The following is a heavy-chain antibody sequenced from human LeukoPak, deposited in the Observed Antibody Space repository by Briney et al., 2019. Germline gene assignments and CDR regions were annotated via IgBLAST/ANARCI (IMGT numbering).Heavy chain of an antibody. CDR1: GFTFSDYY. V-gene: IGHV3-11*01. J-gene: IGHJ4*02. D-gene: IGHD3-10*01. Sequence: GGSLRLSCAVSGFTFSDYYMSWIRQAPGKGLAWVSYISSSGSTKYYADSVKGRFTISRDNAKSSLYLQMNSLRAEDTAVYYCAGGAYYYGTREDYWGEGTLVTVSS. CDR3: AGGAYYYGTREDY. CDR2: ISSSGSTK.